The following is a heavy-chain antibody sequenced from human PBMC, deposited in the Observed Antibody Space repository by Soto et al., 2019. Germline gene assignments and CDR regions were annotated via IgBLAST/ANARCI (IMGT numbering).Heavy chain of an antibody. CDR3: ARGPFPGPNLNWFDP. CDR1: GFTFSSYA. V-gene: IGHV3-30-3*01. Sequence: HPGGSLRLSCAASGFTFSSYAMHWVRQAPGKGLEWVAVISYDGSNKYYADSVKGRFTISRDNSKNTLYLQMNSLRAEDTAVYYCARGPFPGPNLNWFDPWGQGTLVTVSS. CDR2: ISYDGSNK. J-gene: IGHJ5*02. D-gene: IGHD1-7*01.